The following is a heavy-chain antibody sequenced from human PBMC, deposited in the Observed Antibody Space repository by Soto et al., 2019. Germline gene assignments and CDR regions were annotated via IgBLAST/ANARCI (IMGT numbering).Heavy chain of an antibody. CDR3: ARGPNYYGSGSYRPNDAFDI. D-gene: IGHD3-10*01. V-gene: IGHV3-53*04. CDR2: IYSGGST. Sequence: EVQLVESGGGLVQPGGSLRLSCAASGFTVSSNYMSWVRQAPGKGLEWVSVIYSGGSTYYADSVKGRFTISRHNSKNTLYLQMNSLRAEDTAVYYCARGPNYYGSGSYRPNDAFDIWGQGTMVTVSS. CDR1: GFTVSSNY. J-gene: IGHJ3*02.